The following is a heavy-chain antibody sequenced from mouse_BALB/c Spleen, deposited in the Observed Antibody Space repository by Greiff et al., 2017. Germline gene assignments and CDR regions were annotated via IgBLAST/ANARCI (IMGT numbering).Heavy chain of an antibody. CDR2: IWAGGST. CDR1: GFSLTSYG. CDR3: ARVSTATLAY. D-gene: IGHD1-2*01. J-gene: IGHJ3*01. V-gene: IGHV2-9*02. Sequence: VNLVESGPGLVAPSQSLSITFTVSGFSLTSYGVHWVRQPPGKGLEWLGVIWAGGSTNYNSALMSRLSISKDNSKSQVFLKMNSLQTDDTAMYYCARVSTATLAYWGQGTLVTVSA.